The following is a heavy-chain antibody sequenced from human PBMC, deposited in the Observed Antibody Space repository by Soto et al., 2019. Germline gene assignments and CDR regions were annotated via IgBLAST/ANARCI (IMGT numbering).Heavy chain of an antibody. CDR1: GYSFISYY. J-gene: IGHJ4*02. D-gene: IGHD3-10*01. Sequence: GASVKVSCKASGYSFISYYMHWVRQAPVQGLELIVIINPKFLSTTYSQKFRGRFTMTMYASTSTWYIELIILRSGYTCVCYCATPYGSGSYYPYWGQGTLVTVSS. CDR3: ATPYGSGSYYPY. CDR2: INPKFLST. V-gene: IGHV1-46*03.